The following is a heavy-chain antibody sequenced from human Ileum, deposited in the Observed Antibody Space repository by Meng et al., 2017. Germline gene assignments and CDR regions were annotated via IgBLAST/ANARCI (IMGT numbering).Heavy chain of an antibody. J-gene: IGHJ4*02. CDR3: ARAETALDY. CDR1: GGSVSSGSYY. D-gene: IGHD5-18*01. V-gene: IGHV4-61*01. Sequence: QGSGQGVVRPSETLSLTFTVSGGSVSSGSYYWNWIRQPPGKGPEWIEYIYYTGSTNYNPSLKSRVIISADTSKNQFSLKLSSVTAADTAVYYCARAETALDYWGQGTLVTVSS. CDR2: IYYTGST.